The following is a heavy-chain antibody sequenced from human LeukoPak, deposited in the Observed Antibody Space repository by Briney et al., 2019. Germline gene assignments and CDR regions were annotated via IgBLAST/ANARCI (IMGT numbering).Heavy chain of an antibody. D-gene: IGHD1-26*01. J-gene: IGHJ4*02. Sequence: PGGSLRLSCAPSGFTFSDYYMSWIRQAPGKGLEWVSYISSSGSAIYYADSVKGRFTISRDNAKNSLYLQMNSLRAEDAAVYYCARLRTYSASPYYFDFWGQGTLVTVSS. V-gene: IGHV3-11*04. CDR2: ISSSGSAI. CDR1: GFTFSDYY. CDR3: ARLRTYSASPYYFDF.